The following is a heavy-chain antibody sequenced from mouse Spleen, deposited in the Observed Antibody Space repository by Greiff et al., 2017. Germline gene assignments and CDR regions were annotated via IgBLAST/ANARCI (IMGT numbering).Heavy chain of an antibody. J-gene: IGHJ2*01. D-gene: IGHD1-1*01. Sequence: VQLQESGPGLVQPSQSLSITCTVSGFSLTSYGVHWVRQSPGKGLEWLGVIWRGGSTDYNAAFMSRLSITKDNSKSQVFFKMNSLQADDTAIYYCAKSPITTVVGEDYFDYWGQGTTLTVSS. CDR1: GFSLTSYG. CDR3: AKSPITTVVGEDYFDY. CDR2: IWRGGST. V-gene: IGHV2-5*01.